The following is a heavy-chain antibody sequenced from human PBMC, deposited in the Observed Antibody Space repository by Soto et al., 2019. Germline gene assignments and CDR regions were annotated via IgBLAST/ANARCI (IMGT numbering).Heavy chain of an antibody. J-gene: IGHJ4*02. CDR1: GFTFSTSS. Sequence: EAQLVESGGGLVQPGGSLRLSCAASGFTFSTSSMSWVRQAPGKGLEWVSYTRFSGGIIYYADSVRGRFAISRDNAKNSLYLEMNSLRAEDTAVYYCVRESIRETTGPYWGQETLVTVSS. V-gene: IGHV3-48*01. CDR3: VRESIRETTGPY. D-gene: IGHD1-1*01. CDR2: TRFSGGII.